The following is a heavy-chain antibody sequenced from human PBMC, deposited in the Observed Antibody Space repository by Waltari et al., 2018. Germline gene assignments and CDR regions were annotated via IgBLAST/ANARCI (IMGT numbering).Heavy chain of an antibody. CDR3: AKDSRGYTPSPGDS. D-gene: IGHD5-18*01. J-gene: IGHJ4*02. V-gene: IGHV3-23*01. CDR1: GFGFGGYA. CDR2: ISGSGSSA. Sequence: EVQLLQSGGGLVQPGGSLRLSCEASGFGFGGYAMTWVRQAPGKGFEWLSTISGSGSSAFYADSVRGRFTISRDNAKNTVFLELNSLRVDDTAFYYCAKDSRGYTPSPGDSCGRGTQVTVS.